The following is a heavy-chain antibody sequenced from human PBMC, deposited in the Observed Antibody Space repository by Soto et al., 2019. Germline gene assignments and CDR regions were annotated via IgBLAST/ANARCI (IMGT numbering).Heavy chain of an antibody. V-gene: IGHV1-69*01. Sequence: QVQLVQSGAEVKKPGSSVKVSCKASGGTFSSYAISWVRQAPGQGLEWMGGIIPIFGTANYAQKFQGRVTIPADESTSTAYMERSSLRSEDTAVYYCARDRNWNYLDYDILTGFYYGMDVWGQGTTVTVSS. D-gene: IGHD3-9*01. J-gene: IGHJ6*02. CDR2: IIPIFGTA. CDR3: ARDRNWNYLDYDILTGFYYGMDV. CDR1: GGTFSSYA.